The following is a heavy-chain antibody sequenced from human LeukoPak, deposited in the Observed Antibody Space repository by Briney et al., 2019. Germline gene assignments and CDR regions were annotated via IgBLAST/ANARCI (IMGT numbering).Heavy chain of an antibody. J-gene: IGHJ4*02. V-gene: IGHV1-18*01. D-gene: IGHD2-15*01. CDR1: RYTFTTYG. CDR2: ISAYNGNT. Sequence: ASVKGSCTASRYTFTTYGITWGRQAPGQELERMGWISAYNGNTNYAQKFQGRLTMTTDTSTNTAYMELRSLRPDDTAVYYCARDFFHGHCSGLTCFLLGCWGQGSLVTVSS. CDR3: ARDFFHGHCSGLTCFLLGC.